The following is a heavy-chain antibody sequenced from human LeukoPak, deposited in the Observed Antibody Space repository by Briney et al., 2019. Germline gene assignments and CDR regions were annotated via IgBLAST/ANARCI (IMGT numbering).Heavy chain of an antibody. D-gene: IGHD2-2*01. V-gene: IGHV3-30*04. Sequence: GGSLRLSCAASGFTFSSYAMHWVRQAPGKGLEWVAVISYDGSNKYYADSVKGRFTISRDNSKNTLYLQMNSLRAEDTAVYYCARDRLYCSSTSCYGVYYFDYWGQGTLVTVSS. CDR2: ISYDGSNK. J-gene: IGHJ4*02. CDR3: ARDRLYCSSTSCYGVYYFDY. CDR1: GFTFSSYA.